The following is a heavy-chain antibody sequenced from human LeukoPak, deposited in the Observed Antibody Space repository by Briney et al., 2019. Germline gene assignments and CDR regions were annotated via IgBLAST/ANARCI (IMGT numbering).Heavy chain of an antibody. V-gene: IGHV4-4*08. D-gene: IGHD5-18*01. Sequence: SETLSLTCTVSGGSISSYYWSWIRQPPGKGLEWIGRIYTSGSTNYNPSLKSRVTISVDTSKNQFSLKLSSVTAADTAVYYCARGVRGYSYGWNWFDPWGQGTLVTVSS. J-gene: IGHJ5*02. CDR2: IYTSGST. CDR1: GGSISSYY. CDR3: ARGVRGYSYGWNWFDP.